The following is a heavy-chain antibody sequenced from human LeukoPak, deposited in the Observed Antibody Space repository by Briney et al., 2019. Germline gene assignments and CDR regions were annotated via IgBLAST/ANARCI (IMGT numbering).Heavy chain of an antibody. CDR2: IYYSEST. CDR3: AREDWNYKVDAFDI. D-gene: IGHD1-7*01. CDR1: GGSISSSSYY. V-gene: IGHV4-39*07. J-gene: IGHJ3*02. Sequence: SETLSLTCTVSGGSISSSSYYWAWTRQPPGKGLEWIGSIYYSESTYYNPSLKSRVTISIDTSKNQFSLKMSSVTAADTAVYYCAREDWNYKVDAFDIWGQGTMVTVSS.